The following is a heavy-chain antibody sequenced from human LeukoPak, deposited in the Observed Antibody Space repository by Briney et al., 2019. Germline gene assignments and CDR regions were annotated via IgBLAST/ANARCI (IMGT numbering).Heavy chain of an antibody. CDR1: GFTFGGYT. CDR3: AKGGYDYVWGSFPDY. V-gene: IGHV3-43*01. Sequence: PGGSLRLSCAASGFTFGGYTMHWVRQRPGKGLEWVSLISWDGGSTYYADSVKGRFTISRDNSKSSLYLQMNSLRKEDTAFYYCAKGGYDYVWGSFPDYWGRGTLVTVSS. D-gene: IGHD3-16*01. J-gene: IGHJ4*02. CDR2: ISWDGGST.